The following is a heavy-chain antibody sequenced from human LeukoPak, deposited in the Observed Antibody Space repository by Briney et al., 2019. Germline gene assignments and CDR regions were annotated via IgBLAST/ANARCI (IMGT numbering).Heavy chain of an antibody. CDR2: INPNTGDT. CDR3: ATDIVVVVAATRVY. Sequence: GASVKVSCKASGYTFTGYYMHWVRQAPGQGLEWMGWINPNTGDTNSAQKFQGRVTMTRDTSISTVYMELSRLTSDDTAVYYCATDIVVVVAATRVYWGQGTLVTVSS. CDR1: GYTFTGYY. J-gene: IGHJ4*02. D-gene: IGHD2-15*01. V-gene: IGHV1-2*02.